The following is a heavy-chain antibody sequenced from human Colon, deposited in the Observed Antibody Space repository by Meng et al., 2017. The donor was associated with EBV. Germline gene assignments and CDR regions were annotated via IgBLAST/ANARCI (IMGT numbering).Heavy chain of an antibody. CDR2: VYHTGST. V-gene: IGHV4-4*02. D-gene: IGHD2-21*01. CDR3: ARVWQSLTAFFDS. Sequence: VHWQESGPGLVKPSGTLSLPCAVSGGSISSSHWWTWVRQPPGKGLEWIGEVYHTGSTKYNPSLKSRLTISVDKSKNQFSLNLTSVTAADTAVYYCARVWQSLTAFFDSWGQGTLVTVSS. J-gene: IGHJ4*02. CDR1: GGSISSSHW.